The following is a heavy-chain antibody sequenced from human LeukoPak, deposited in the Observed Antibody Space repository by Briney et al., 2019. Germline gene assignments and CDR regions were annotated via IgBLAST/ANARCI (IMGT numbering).Heavy chain of an antibody. CDR1: GFTFSSYW. D-gene: IGHD3-3*01. V-gene: IGHV3-7*01. J-gene: IGHJ5*02. Sequence: PGGSLRLSCAASGFTFSSYWMSWVRQAPGKGLEWVANIKQGGSGKYYVDSVKGRFTISRDNAKNSLYLQMNSLRAEDTAVYYCASLGTVTIFGVVTPGGFDPWGQGTLVTVSS. CDR2: IKQGGSGK. CDR3: ASLGTVTIFGVVTPGGFDP.